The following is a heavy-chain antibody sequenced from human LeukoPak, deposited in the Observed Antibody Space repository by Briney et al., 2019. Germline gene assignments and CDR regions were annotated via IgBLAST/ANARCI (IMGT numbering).Heavy chain of an antibody. V-gene: IGHV1-2*06. J-gene: IGHJ4*02. Sequence: ASVKVSCKASGYTFTGYYMHWVRQAPGQGLEWMGRINPNSGGTNYAQKFQGRVTTTRDTSISTAYMELSRLRSDDTAVYYCVLWYCSGGSCTIDYWGQGTLVTVSS. CDR2: INPNSGGT. D-gene: IGHD2-15*01. CDR1: GYTFTGYY. CDR3: VLWYCSGGSCTIDY.